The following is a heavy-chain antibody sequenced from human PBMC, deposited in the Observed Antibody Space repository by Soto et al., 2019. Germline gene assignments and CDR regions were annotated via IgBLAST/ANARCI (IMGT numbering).Heavy chain of an antibody. CDR1: GFTFSSYD. V-gene: IGHV3-13*04. J-gene: IGHJ5*02. Sequence: SLRLSCAASGFTFSSYDMHWVRQATGKGLEWVSTIGTAGDTYYPGSVKGRFTISRENAKNSLYLQMNSLRAGDTAVYYCARGVTMVRGVIIDWFDPWGQGTLVTVSS. CDR2: IGTAGDT. CDR3: ARGVTMVRGVIIDWFDP. D-gene: IGHD3-10*01.